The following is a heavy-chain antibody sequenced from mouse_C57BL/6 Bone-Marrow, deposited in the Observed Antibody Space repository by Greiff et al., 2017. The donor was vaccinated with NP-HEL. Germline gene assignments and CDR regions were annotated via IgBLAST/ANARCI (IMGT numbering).Heavy chain of an antibody. Sequence: EVKLEESGGGLVQPGGSMKLSCVASGFTFSNYWLNWVRQSPEKGLEWVAQIRLTSDNYATHYAESVKGRFTISRDDSKSSVYLQMNNLRAEDTGIYYCTPFITTVVPFAYWGQGTLVTVSA. D-gene: IGHD1-1*01. V-gene: IGHV6-3*01. CDR3: TPFITTVVPFAY. CDR2: IRLTSDNYAT. J-gene: IGHJ3*01. CDR1: GFTFSNYW.